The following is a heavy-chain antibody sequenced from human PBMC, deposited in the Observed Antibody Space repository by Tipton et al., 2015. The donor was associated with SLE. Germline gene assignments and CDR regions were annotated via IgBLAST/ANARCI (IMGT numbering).Heavy chain of an antibody. CDR2: IYSGGST. CDR1: GFTVSSNY. D-gene: IGHD2-21*02. Sequence: SLRLSCAASGFTVSSNYMSWVRQAPGKGLEWVSVIYSGGSTYYADSVKGRFTISRDNSKNTLYLQMNSLRAVDTAVYYCARAPLPVDAFDIWGQGTMVTVSS. J-gene: IGHJ3*02. CDR3: ARAPLPVDAFDI. V-gene: IGHV3-53*05.